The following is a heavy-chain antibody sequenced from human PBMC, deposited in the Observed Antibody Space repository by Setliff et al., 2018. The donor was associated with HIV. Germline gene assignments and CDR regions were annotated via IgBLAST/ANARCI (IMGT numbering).Heavy chain of an antibody. CDR1: GYSFPGYY. CDR3: ARARVDTAMVTHYYYYMDV. J-gene: IGHJ6*03. Sequence: VTVSCKASGYSFPGYYMHWVRQTPGQGLEWVGWINPNTGGTQYAQRFQGRVTVTRDTPYTTVYLELSRLRSDDTAVYYCARARVDTAMVTHYYYYMDVWGKGTTVTVSS. D-gene: IGHD5-18*01. CDR2: INPNTGGT. V-gene: IGHV1-2*02.